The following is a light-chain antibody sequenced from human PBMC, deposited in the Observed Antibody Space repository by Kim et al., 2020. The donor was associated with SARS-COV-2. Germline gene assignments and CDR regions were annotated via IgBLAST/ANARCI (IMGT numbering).Light chain of an antibody. CDR3: QSFDSSLSGYV. CDR2: GYN. CDR1: SSNIGAGYD. Sequence: QSVLTQPPSVSGAPGQRVTISCTGSSSNIGAGYDVHWYQQLPGTAPKLLIYGYNNRPSGVPDRISGSKSGTSASLAITGLQAEDEADYYCQSFDSSLSGYVFGTGTKVTVL. J-gene: IGLJ1*01. V-gene: IGLV1-40*01.